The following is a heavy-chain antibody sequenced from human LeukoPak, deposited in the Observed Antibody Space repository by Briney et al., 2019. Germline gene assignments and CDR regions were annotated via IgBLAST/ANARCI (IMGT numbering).Heavy chain of an antibody. V-gene: IGHV1-2*04. CDR2: INPNSGGT. Sequence: ASVKVSCKPSGYTFTGYFSHWVRPAPGQGLAWMRWINPNSGGTNYAQKFHVCVTMTRNTSISTAYMELSSLRSEDTAVYYCARERSYYGMDVWGQGTTVTVSS. CDR1: GYTFTGYF. CDR3: ARERSYYGMDV. J-gene: IGHJ6*02.